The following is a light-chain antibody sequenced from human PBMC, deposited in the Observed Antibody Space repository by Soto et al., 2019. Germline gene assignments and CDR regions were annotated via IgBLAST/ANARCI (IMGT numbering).Light chain of an antibody. Sequence: EIVLTQSPGTLSLSPGERATLSCRASQSVSSTYLAWYQQKPGQAPRLLIYGASSRATGIPGRFSGSGSGTDFTLTISRLEPEDFAVYFCQQYDSSLYTFGQGTKVDIK. CDR3: QQYDSSLYT. J-gene: IGKJ2*01. CDR1: QSVSSTY. V-gene: IGKV3-20*01. CDR2: GAS.